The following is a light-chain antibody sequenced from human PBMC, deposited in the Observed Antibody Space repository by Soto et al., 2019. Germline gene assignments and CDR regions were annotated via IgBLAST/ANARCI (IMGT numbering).Light chain of an antibody. V-gene: IGLV2-11*01. J-gene: IGLJ1*01. CDR3: CSYAGSYPLV. CDR1: SSDVGSYNY. Sequence: QSALTQPASVSGSPGQSITISCTGTSSDVGSYNYVSWNQQHPGKAPKLMIYDVSKRPSGVPDRFSGSKSGNTASLTISGLQAEDEADYYCCSYAGSYPLVFGTGTKVTVL. CDR2: DVS.